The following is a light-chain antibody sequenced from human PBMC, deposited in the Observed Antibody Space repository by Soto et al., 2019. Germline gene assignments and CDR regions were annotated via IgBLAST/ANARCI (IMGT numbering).Light chain of an antibody. J-gene: IGKJ1*01. CDR1: QSISNW. CDR3: QQSYNTPWM. V-gene: IGKV1-39*01. CDR2: AAS. Sequence: DIQMTQSPSTLFASVGDRVTITCRASQSISNWLAWHQQKPGKAPKVLIYAASTLQSGVPSRFNGSRSGTDFTLTISSLQPEDFATYYCQQSYNTPWMFGQGTKVDIK.